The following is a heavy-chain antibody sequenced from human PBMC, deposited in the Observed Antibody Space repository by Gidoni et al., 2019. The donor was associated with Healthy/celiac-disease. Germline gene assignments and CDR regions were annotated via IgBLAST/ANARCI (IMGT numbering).Heavy chain of an antibody. Sequence: EVQLVEAGGGLVKPGGSLRLYCAASGFTFSNAWMSWVRQAPGKGLEWVGRIKSKTDGGTTDYAAPVKGRFTISRDDSKNTLYLQMNSLKTEDTAVYYCTTVSYYDILTGYYTWDFDYWGQGTLVTVSS. V-gene: IGHV3-15*01. CDR1: GFTFSNAW. D-gene: IGHD3-9*01. CDR2: IKSKTDGGTT. J-gene: IGHJ4*02. CDR3: TTVSYYDILTGYYTWDFDY.